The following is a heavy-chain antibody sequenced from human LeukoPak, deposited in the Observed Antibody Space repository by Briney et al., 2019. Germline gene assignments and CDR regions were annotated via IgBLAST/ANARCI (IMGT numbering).Heavy chain of an antibody. CDR1: GFTVSSNY. Sequence: GGSLRLSCAASGFTVSSNYMNWVRQAPGKGLEWVSVIYSGGSTYYADSVKGRFTISRDNAKNSLYLQMNSLRAEDTAVYYCARDYGDYGNYYGMDVWGQGTTVTVSS. J-gene: IGHJ6*02. V-gene: IGHV3-53*01. CDR2: IYSGGST. D-gene: IGHD4-17*01. CDR3: ARDYGDYGNYYGMDV.